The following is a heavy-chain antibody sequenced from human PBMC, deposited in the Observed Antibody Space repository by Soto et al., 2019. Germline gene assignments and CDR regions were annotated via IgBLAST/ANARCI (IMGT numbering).Heavy chain of an antibody. CDR3: AKKSAAFWLDP. D-gene: IGHD6-25*01. Sequence: SETLSLTCXVSGVSIRDYYWIWIRQAPGKGLDWIGYIHSSGYTNYNPSLKSRVVMSIDTSKNLFSLKLSSVTAADTAVYYCAKKSAAFWLDPWGQGTLVTVSS. J-gene: IGHJ5*02. CDR1: GVSIRDYY. CDR2: IHSSGYT. V-gene: IGHV4-59*01.